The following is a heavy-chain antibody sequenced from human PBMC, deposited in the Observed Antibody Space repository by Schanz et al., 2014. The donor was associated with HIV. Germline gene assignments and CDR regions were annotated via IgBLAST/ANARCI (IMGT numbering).Heavy chain of an antibody. CDR2: SIWNTNTV. V-gene: IGHV3-48*02. CDR3: TRDGGCSGNCYGYGMDV. Sequence: EGQLGESGGGLVKPGGSLRLSYAASGFTFSSYSMNWVRQAPGKGLELVSHSIWNTNTVYYADSVKGRFTISRDNAKNSLYLQMHRRRDEDTDVYYCTRDGGCSGNCYGYGMDVWGQGTTVTVSS. J-gene: IGHJ6*02. CDR1: GFTFSSYS. D-gene: IGHD2-21*02.